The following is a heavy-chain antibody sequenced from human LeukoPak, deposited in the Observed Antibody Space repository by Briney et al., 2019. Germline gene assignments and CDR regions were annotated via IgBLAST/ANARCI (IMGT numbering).Heavy chain of an antibody. V-gene: IGHV3-30*03. D-gene: IGHD1-26*01. CDR2: ISYDGSHK. CDR1: GLTFTTFG. J-gene: IGHJ3*02. Sequence: PGGSLRLSCAASGLTFTTFGMHWVRQTPGKGLEWLAVISYDGSHKYYTDSVKGRFTISRDNSRNTLYLQMDSLGAEDTAMYYCASEFSFSGSYQNDAFDIWGQGTMVTVSS. CDR3: ASEFSFSGSYQNDAFDI.